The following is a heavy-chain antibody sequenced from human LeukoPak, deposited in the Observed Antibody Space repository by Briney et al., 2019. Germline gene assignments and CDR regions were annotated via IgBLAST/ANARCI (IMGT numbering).Heavy chain of an antibody. D-gene: IGHD5-12*01. Sequence: GGSLRLSCAASGFTFSSYGLHWVRQAPGKGLEWVAVISYDGSNKYYADSVKGRFTISRDNSKNTLYLQMNSLRAEDTAVYYCAKDFGVYSGYDFFDYRGQGTLVTVSS. CDR3: AKDFGVYSGYDFFDY. CDR1: GFTFSSYG. J-gene: IGHJ4*02. CDR2: ISYDGSNK. V-gene: IGHV3-30*18.